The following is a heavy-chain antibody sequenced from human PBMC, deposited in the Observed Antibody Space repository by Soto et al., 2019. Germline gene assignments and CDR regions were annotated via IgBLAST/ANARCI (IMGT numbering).Heavy chain of an antibody. J-gene: IGHJ6*02. CDR1: GFSFRNFG. CDR3: AKDPGHYQYETSGDQYYYFFFGIDV. V-gene: IGHV3-30*18. CDR2: ISFDGTKK. D-gene: IGHD2-21*02. Sequence: QVKLEESGGGVVQPGKSLRLSCAASGFSFRNFGMHWVRQAPGKGLEWVALISFDGTKKHYADSVKGLFTISRDNSKNTVYAQMNRLRAEDTAVYYCAKDPGHYQYETSGDQYYYFFFGIDVWGQGTTVTVSS.